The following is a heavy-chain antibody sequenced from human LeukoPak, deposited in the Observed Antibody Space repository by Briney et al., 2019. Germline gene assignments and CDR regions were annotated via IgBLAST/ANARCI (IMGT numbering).Heavy chain of an antibody. CDR3: ARNGPPLLS. V-gene: IGHV4-39*07. D-gene: IGHD2-15*01. CDR2: IYYSGST. CDR1: GGSIGSSSYY. J-gene: IGHJ4*02. Sequence: SETLSLTCTVSGGSIGSSSYYWGWIRQPPGKGLEWIGSIYYSGSTYYNPSLKSRVTISVDTSKNQFSLKLSSVTAAYTAVNYCARNGPPLLSWGQGTLVTVSS.